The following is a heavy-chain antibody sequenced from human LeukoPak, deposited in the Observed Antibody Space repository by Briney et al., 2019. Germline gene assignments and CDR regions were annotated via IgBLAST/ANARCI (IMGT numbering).Heavy chain of an antibody. Sequence: KPSETLSLTCTVPGGSISSYYWSWIRQPPGKGLEWIGYIYYSGSTNYNPSLKSRVTISVDTSKNQFSLKLSSVTAADTAVYYCARGGEWLVLAPFDYWGQGTLVTVSS. V-gene: IGHV4-59*01. D-gene: IGHD6-19*01. CDR2: IYYSGST. J-gene: IGHJ4*02. CDR1: GGSISSYY. CDR3: ARGGEWLVLAPFDY.